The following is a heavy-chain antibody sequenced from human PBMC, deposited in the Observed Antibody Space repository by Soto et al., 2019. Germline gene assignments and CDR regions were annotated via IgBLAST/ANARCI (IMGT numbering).Heavy chain of an antibody. V-gene: IGHV4-34*01. CDR1: GGSFSGYY. Sequence: NPSETLSLTCAVYGGSFSGYYWSWIRQPPGKGLEWIGEINHSGSTNYNPSLKSRVTISVDTSKNQFSLKLSSVTAADTAVYYCARGARLAAGYSSGWYDYWGQGTPVPVSS. CDR3: ARGARLAAGYSSGWYDY. D-gene: IGHD6-19*01. CDR2: INHSGST. J-gene: IGHJ4*02.